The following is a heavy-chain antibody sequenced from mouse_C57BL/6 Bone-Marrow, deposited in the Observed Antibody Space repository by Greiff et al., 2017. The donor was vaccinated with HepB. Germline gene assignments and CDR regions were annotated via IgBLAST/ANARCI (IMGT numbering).Heavy chain of an antibody. CDR1: GYSFTDYN. CDR2: INPNYGTT. V-gene: IGHV1-39*01. CDR3: AAPNPPYYYGSSWYFDV. D-gene: IGHD1-1*01. J-gene: IGHJ1*03. Sequence: EVKLQESGPELVKPGASVKISCKASGYSFTDYNMNWVKQSNGKSLEWIGVINPNYGTTSYNQKFKGKATLTVDQSSSTAYMQLNSLTSEDSAVYYCAAPNPPYYYGSSWYFDVWGTGTTVTVSS.